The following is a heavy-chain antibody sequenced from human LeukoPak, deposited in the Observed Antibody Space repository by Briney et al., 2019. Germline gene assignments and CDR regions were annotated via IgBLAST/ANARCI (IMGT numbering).Heavy chain of an antibody. D-gene: IGHD2-2*01. Sequence: PGGSLRLSCAASGFTFSSYGMHWVRQAPGKGLEWVAFIRYDGSNKYYADSVKGRFTISGDNSKNTLYLQMNSLRAEDTAVYYCAKDIEDIVVVPAAIQHWGQGTLVTVSS. CDR3: AKDIEDIVVVPAAIQH. J-gene: IGHJ1*01. CDR1: GFTFSSYG. CDR2: IRYDGSNK. V-gene: IGHV3-30*02.